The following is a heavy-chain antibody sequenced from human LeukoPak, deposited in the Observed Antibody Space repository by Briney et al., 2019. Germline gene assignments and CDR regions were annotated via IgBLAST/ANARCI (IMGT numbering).Heavy chain of an antibody. J-gene: IGHJ4*02. CDR1: GLTFSNYA. CDR3: AKDGYSGSYPGYFADY. V-gene: IGHV3-21*04. CDR2: ISSSSSYI. Sequence: GGSLRLSCAVSGLTFSNYAMTWVRQAPGKGLEWVSSISSSSSYIYYADSVKGRFTISRDNSKNSLYLQMNSLRTEDTALYYCAKDGYSGSYPGYFADYWGQGTLVTVSS. D-gene: IGHD1-26*01.